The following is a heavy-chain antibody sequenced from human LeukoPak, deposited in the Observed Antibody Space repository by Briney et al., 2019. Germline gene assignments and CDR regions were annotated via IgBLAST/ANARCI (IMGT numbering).Heavy chain of an antibody. CDR2: IKQDGTEK. J-gene: IGHJ4*02. CDR3: ARPRDSGWSKTWDY. D-gene: IGHD6-13*01. CDR1: GFTSSSYW. Sequence: PGGSLRLSCAGSGFTSSSYWMTWVRQAPGKGLEWVANIKQDGTEKYYVDSVKGRFTISRDNAQNSLYLQVSSLRAEDTAVYYCARPRDSGWSKTWDYWGQGTLVTVSS. V-gene: IGHV3-7*03.